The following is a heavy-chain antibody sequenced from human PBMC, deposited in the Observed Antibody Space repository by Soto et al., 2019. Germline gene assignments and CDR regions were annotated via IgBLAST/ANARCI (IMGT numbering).Heavy chain of an antibody. Sequence: GSLRLSCAAAGXTFSSYCMHWVRQAPGKGLELVAVISYDGSNKYYADSVKGRFTISRDNSKNTLYLQMNSLRAEDTAIYYCARGPFRPSAMDVWGQGTTGTVS. CDR1: GXTFSSYC. J-gene: IGHJ6*02. D-gene: IGHD3-10*01. V-gene: IGHV3-30*03. CDR2: ISYDGSNK. CDR3: ARGPFRPSAMDV.